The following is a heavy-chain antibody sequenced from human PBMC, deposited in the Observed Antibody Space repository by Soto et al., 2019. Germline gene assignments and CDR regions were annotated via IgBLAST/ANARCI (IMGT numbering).Heavy chain of an antibody. D-gene: IGHD2-15*01. CDR1: GFTFSSNA. V-gene: IGHV3-23*01. CDR3: ARVNSGY. CDR2: ISGGGGST. J-gene: IGHJ4*02. Sequence: EVQLLESGGGLVQPGGSLRLSCAASGFTFSSNAMSWVRQAPGKGLEWVSVISGGGGSTNYADSVKGRFSISRDNSKNTVYVQMSGRGAEDTVVYYCARVNSGYWGQGTLVTVSS.